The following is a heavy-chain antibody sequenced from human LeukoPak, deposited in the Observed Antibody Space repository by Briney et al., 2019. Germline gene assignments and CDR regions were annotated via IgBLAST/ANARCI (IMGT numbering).Heavy chain of an antibody. D-gene: IGHD2-2*01. CDR2: ISAYNGNT. Sequence: ASVTLSCTVSGCSFTSYGISWVRQAPGQGLEWMGWISAYNGNTNYAQQLQGRVTMTTNTSTSTAHMELRSLRSDDTARYYCARGVGKYCRNTSCPQYDLHYGGQETVVTVS. CDR1: GCSFTSYG. CDR3: ARGVGKYCRNTSCPQYDLHY. J-gene: IGHJ4*02. V-gene: IGHV1-18*01.